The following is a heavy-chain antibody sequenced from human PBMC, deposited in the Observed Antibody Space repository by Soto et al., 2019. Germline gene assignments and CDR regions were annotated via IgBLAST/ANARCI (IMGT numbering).Heavy chain of an antibody. CDR1: GFIFDDYS. D-gene: IGHD6-19*01. V-gene: IGHV3-9*01. J-gene: IGHJ4*02. CDR3: AHTPPDKWVVVFDY. Sequence: GGSLRLSCAASGFIFDDYSMHWVRQAPGKGLEWVSGISWNSGGIGYADSVKTRLTITKDTSKNQVVLTMTNMDPVDTATYYCAHTPPDKWVVVFDYWGQGTLVTVSS. CDR2: ISWNSGGI.